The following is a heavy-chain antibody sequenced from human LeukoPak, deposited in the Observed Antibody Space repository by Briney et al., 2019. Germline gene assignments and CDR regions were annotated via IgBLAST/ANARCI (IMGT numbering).Heavy chain of an antibody. CDR2: INPNTGVT. Sequence: ASVKVSCKASGYTFTGYYIHWVRQAPGQGLEWMGWINPNTGVTNYAQKFQDRATMTRDTSISTVYMELTRLTSDATAVYYCARDRGGRYFMDVWGKGTTVTVSS. CDR1: GYTFTGYY. V-gene: IGHV1-2*02. CDR3: ARDRGGRYFMDV. J-gene: IGHJ6*03. D-gene: IGHD1-26*01.